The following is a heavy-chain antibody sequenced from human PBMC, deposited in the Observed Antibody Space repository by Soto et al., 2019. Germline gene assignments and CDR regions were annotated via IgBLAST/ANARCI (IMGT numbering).Heavy chain of an antibody. CDR1: GFTFSSYA. CDR3: ASAKTGVY. V-gene: IGHV3-30-3*01. J-gene: IGHJ4*02. Sequence: GGSLRLSCAASGFTFSSYAMHWVRQAPGKGLEWVAVISYDGSNKYYADSVKGRFTISRDNSKNTLYLKMNSLRAEDTAVYYCASAKTGVYWGQGTLVTVSS. D-gene: IGHD3-10*01. CDR2: ISYDGSNK.